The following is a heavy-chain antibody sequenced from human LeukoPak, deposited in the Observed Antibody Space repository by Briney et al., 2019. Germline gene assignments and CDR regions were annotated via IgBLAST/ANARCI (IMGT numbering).Heavy chain of an antibody. CDR2: IYTSGST. CDR3: ARHFPYCSGGSCSNWFDP. V-gene: IGHV4-4*09. Sequence: TSETLSLTCTVSGGSISSYYWSWIRQPPGKGLEWIGYIYTSGSTNYNPSLKSRVTISVDTSKNQFSLKLSSVTAADTAVYYCARHFPYCSGGSCSNWFDPWGQGTLVTVSS. J-gene: IGHJ5*02. CDR1: GGSISSYY. D-gene: IGHD2-15*01.